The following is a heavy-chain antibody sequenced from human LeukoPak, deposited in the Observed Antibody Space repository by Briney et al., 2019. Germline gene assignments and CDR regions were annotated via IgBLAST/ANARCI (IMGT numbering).Heavy chain of an antibody. Sequence: GGSLRLSCGASGFTFSNHWMGWVRQTPENGLEWVAIMNVDGSDKYHLDSVKGRFTISRDNAKNTLYLQMNSLRVEDTALYYCTRGDGRGRSDGAIWGPGTLVTVSS. CDR1: GFTFSNHW. D-gene: IGHD5-18*01. V-gene: IGHV3-7*01. CDR3: TRGDGRGRSDGAI. J-gene: IGHJ4*02. CDR2: MNVDGSDK.